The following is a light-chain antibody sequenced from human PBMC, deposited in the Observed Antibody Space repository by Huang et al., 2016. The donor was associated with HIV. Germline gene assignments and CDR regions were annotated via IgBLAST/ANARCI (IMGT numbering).Light chain of an antibody. J-gene: IGKJ5*01. Sequence: DVVMTQSPLSLPVTLGQPASISCRSSQSLVHSDGNTYLNWFQQRPGQSPRRLLYKGANRDSGFPDRCSGSGSGTDFTLKISRVEAEDVGVYYCMQGTHWPRSFGQGTRLEIK. CDR2: KGA. CDR1: QSLVHSDGNTY. V-gene: IGKV2-30*02. CDR3: MQGTHWPRS.